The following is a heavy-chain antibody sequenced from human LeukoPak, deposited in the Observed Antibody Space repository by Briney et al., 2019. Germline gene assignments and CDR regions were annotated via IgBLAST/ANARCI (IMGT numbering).Heavy chain of an antibody. CDR3: TRVGYIDEGIDY. J-gene: IGHJ4*02. V-gene: IGHV3-7*04. Sequence: GGSLRLSCAASGFTFSSYTMTWVRQAPGKGLEWVANIKQDGSKKSYVDSVKGRFTISRDNAKNSLYLQMNSLRAEDTAIYYCTRVGYIDEGIDYWGQGTLVTVSS. CDR2: IKQDGSKK. CDR1: GFTFSSYT. D-gene: IGHD5-24*01.